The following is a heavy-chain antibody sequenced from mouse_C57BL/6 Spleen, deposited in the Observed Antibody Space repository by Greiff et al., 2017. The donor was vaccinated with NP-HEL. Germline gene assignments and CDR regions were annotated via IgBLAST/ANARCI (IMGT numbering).Heavy chain of an antibody. Sequence: VKLQQPGAELVMPGASVKLSCKASGYTFTSYWMHWVKQRPGQGLEWIGEIDPSDSYTNYNQKFKGKSTLTVDKSSSTAYMQLSSLTSEDAAVYYCARRGLYGSSYDYAMDYWGQGTSVTVSS. V-gene: IGHV1-69*01. D-gene: IGHD1-1*01. CDR1: GYTFTSYW. CDR2: IDPSDSYT. CDR3: ARRGLYGSSYDYAMDY. J-gene: IGHJ4*01.